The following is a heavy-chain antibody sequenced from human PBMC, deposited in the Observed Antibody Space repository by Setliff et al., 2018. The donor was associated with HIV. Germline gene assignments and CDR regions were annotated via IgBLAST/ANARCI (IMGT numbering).Heavy chain of an antibody. V-gene: IGHV4-61*02. CDR1: GGSISSGSYY. J-gene: IGHJ6*02. D-gene: IGHD3-22*01. CDR3: AKERYDSSGYSIDHYGMDV. CDR2: IYSSGST. Sequence: SETLSLTCTVSGGSISSGSYYWSWIRQPAGKGLEWIGRIYSSGSTNYNPSLKSRVTISVDTSKNQFSLKLGSVTAADTAVYYCAKERYDSSGYSIDHYGMDVWGQGTTVTVSS.